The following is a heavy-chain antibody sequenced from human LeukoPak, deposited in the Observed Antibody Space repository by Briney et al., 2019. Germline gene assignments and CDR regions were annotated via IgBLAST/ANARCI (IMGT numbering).Heavy chain of an antibody. Sequence: SETLSLTCTVSGGSISSSSYYWGWIRQPPGKGLEWIGYIYYSGSTNYNPSLKSRVTISVDTSKNQFSLKLSSVTAADTAVYYCARERPDGYYFDYWGQGTLVTVSS. CDR3: ARERPDGYYFDY. J-gene: IGHJ4*02. CDR1: GGSISSSSYY. D-gene: IGHD5-24*01. CDR2: IYYSGST. V-gene: IGHV4-61*01.